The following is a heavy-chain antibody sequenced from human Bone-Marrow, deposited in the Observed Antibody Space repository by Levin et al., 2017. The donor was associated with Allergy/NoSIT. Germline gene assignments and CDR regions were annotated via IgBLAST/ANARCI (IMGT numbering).Heavy chain of an antibody. CDR3: ARFVDRTIPEAFDI. J-gene: IGHJ3*02. CDR2: ISAYNGNT. D-gene: IGHD5-18*01. V-gene: IGHV1-18*01. Sequence: PAASVKVSCKAFGYTFSSFGIGWVRQSPGQGLEWMGWISAYNGNTNFAQKFQDRVTMTTDKSANTAYLELKRLISDDTAVYFCARFVDRTIPEAFDIWGKGTRVSVSS. CDR1: GYTFSSFG.